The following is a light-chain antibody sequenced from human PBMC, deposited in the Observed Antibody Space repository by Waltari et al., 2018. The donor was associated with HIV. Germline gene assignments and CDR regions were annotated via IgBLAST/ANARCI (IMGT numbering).Light chain of an antibody. Sequence: QSVLTQPRSVSGSPGQSVTISCTGTSSDVGAYNHVSWYQQHPVKAPKLMIYDVTKWPSGVPNRFSGSKSGNTASLTISGLQAEDEADYYCCSQAGGFTWVFGGGTKVTVL. CDR3: CSQAGGFTWV. CDR2: DVT. J-gene: IGLJ3*02. CDR1: SSDVGAYNH. V-gene: IGLV2-11*01.